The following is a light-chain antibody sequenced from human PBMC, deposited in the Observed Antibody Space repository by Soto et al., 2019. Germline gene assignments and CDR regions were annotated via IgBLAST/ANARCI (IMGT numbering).Light chain of an antibody. CDR1: QSVTSH. V-gene: IGKV3-11*01. J-gene: IGKJ4*01. CDR3: QQRITWPLT. CDR2: DTS. Sequence: EIVLTQSPATLSLSPGETATLSCRASQSVTSHLAWFQHKPGQAPRLLIYDTSNRATGIPARFSGSGSGTDFTLTISSLEPEDFAVYYCQQRITWPLTFGGGTKVDIK.